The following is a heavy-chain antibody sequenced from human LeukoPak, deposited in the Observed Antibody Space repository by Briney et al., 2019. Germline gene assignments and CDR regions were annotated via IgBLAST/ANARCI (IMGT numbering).Heavy chain of an antibody. CDR2: IFRGGST. D-gene: IGHD3-16*01. J-gene: IGHJ4*02. Sequence: GGSLRLSCAASGFTVSSNYMSWVRQAPGKGLEWVSVIFRGGSTYYANSVKGRFTISRDNSKNTLYLQMNSPRAEDTAVYYCARGGISTPVVYYFAFWGQGTLVTVSS. CDR1: GFTVSSNY. CDR3: ARGGISTPVVYYFAF. V-gene: IGHV3-53*01.